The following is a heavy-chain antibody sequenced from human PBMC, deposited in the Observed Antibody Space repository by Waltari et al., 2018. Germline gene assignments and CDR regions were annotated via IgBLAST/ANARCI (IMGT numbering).Heavy chain of an antibody. J-gene: IGHJ3*02. CDR1: GGSFSGYY. CDR2: INHSGST. V-gene: IGHV4-34*01. Sequence: QVQLQQWGAGLLKPSETLSLTCAVYGGSFSGYYWSWIRQPPGKGLEWIGEINHSGSTNYNPSLKSRVTISVDTSKNQFSLKLSSVTAADTDVYYCARYLRWDAFDIWGQGTMVTVSS. D-gene: IGHD4-17*01. CDR3: ARYLRWDAFDI.